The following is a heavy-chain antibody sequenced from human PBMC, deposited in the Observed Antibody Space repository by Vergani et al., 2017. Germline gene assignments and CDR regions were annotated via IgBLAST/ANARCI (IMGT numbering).Heavy chain of an antibody. CDR1: GFTFSSYE. J-gene: IGHJ4*02. CDR3: AREGGYSSGYQNYCDY. V-gene: IGHV3-48*03. D-gene: IGHD3-22*01. Sequence: EVQLVESGGGLVQPGGSLRLSCAASGFTFSSYEMNWVRQAPGKGLEWVSYISSSGSTIYYAASVKVRVTISRANDKNSLYLQMNSLRAEDTAVYDCAREGGYSSGYQNYCDYWGQGTLVTVAS. CDR2: ISSSGSTI.